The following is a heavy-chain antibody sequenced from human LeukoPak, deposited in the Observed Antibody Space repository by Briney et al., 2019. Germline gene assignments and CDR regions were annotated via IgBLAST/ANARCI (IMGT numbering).Heavy chain of an antibody. Sequence: SETLSLTCTVSGGSISSYYWSWIRQPPGKGLEWIGYIYYSGSTNYNPSLKSRVTISVDTSKNQFSPKLSSVTAADTAVYYCARAGNYYDSSGYYSYYYMDVWGKGTTVTISS. D-gene: IGHD3-22*01. V-gene: IGHV4-59*01. CDR2: IYYSGST. CDR1: GGSISSYY. CDR3: ARAGNYYDSSGYYSYYYMDV. J-gene: IGHJ6*03.